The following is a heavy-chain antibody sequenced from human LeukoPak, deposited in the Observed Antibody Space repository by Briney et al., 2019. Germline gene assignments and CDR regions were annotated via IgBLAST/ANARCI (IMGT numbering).Heavy chain of an antibody. J-gene: IGHJ4*02. V-gene: IGHV3-30-3*01. CDR3: ARGRVGYRTTVTTKGPFDY. Sequence: GGSLRLSRAASGFTFSSYAMYWVRQAPGKGLEWVAVISFVGSNKYYADPVKGRFTISRDNSKNTLYLQMNSLRAEDTAVYYCARGRVGYRTTVTTKGPFDYWGQGTLVTVSS. CDR1: GFTFSSYA. D-gene: IGHD4-17*01. CDR2: ISFVGSNK.